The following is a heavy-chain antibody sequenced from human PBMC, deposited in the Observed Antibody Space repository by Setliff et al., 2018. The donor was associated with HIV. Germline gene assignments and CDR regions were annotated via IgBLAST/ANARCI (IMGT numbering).Heavy chain of an antibody. V-gene: IGHV4-59*01. Sequence: SLTCTVSGVSISNYYWSWIRQPPGKGLEWIGYMYYSGNTNYNPSLKSRVTISVDTSKSQFSLKLNSVTAADTAVYYCARDQSDWFYWGQGTLVTVSS. CDR2: MYYSGNT. D-gene: IGHD3-3*01. CDR1: GVSISNYY. J-gene: IGHJ4*02. CDR3: ARDQSDWFY.